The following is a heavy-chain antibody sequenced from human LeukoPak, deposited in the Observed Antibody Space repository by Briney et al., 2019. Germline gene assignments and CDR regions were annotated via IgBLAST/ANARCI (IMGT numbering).Heavy chain of an antibody. CDR1: GFTFSSYA. J-gene: IGHJ4*02. CDR3: AKEGGHFDWPFTFDY. Sequence: GGSLRLSCAASGFTFSSYAMSWVRQAPGKGLEWVSGISGSGDSTYSADSVKGRFTISRDNSKNTVYLQMNSLRDEDTAVYYCAKEGGHFDWPFTFDYWGQGTLVTVSS. D-gene: IGHD3-9*01. CDR2: ISGSGDST. V-gene: IGHV3-23*01.